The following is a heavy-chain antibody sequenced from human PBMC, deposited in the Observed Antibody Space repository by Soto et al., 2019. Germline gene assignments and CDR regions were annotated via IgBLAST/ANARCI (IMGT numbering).Heavy chain of an antibody. Sequence: QVQLVQSGAEVKMPGASVKVSCKASGYTFTTSGIAWVRQAPGQAPEWVGWISPNNDNTHFAQKFQGRVSMTTDTSTSSVYMELRSLRSGDTAVYYCARDDCFGSTCYIGDHWGQGTLVTVSS. CDR2: ISPNNDNT. V-gene: IGHV1-18*01. CDR3: ARDDCFGSTCYIGDH. D-gene: IGHD2-15*01. CDR1: GYTFTTSG. J-gene: IGHJ4*02.